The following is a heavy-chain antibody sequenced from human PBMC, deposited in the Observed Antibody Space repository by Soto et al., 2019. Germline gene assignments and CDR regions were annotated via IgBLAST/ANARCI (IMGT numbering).Heavy chain of an antibody. CDR2: IFYSGAT. J-gene: IGHJ6*03. Sequence: QVQLQESGPGLVKPSETLSLTCTVSGGSINYYYWSWIRQPRGKGLEWIGYIFYSGATNYSPSLKIRATVSVDTSKDQFSLTLNSVTDADTAVDYCARLHPINLPGLSHAYHYIGVWGKGTTVTVSS. V-gene: IGHV4-59*08. CDR3: ARLHPINLPGLSHAYHYIGV. CDR1: GGSINYYY. D-gene: IGHD2-15*01.